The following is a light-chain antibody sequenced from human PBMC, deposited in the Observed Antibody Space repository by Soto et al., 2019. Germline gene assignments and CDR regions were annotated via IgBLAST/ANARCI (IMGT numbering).Light chain of an antibody. J-gene: IGKJ4*01. CDR1: QSVLYSSNNKNY. CDR2: WAS. V-gene: IGKV4-1*01. CDR3: QQYNSYSSLT. Sequence: DIVMTQSPDSLAVSLGERATINCKSSQSVLYSSNNKNYLSWYQQRPGQPPKLLIYWASTRESGVPDRFSGSGSGTDFTLTISSLQAEDVAVYYCQQYNSYSSLTFGGGTKVEIK.